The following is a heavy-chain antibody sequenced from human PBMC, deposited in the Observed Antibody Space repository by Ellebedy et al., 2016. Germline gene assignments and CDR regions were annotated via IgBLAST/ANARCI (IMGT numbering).Heavy chain of an antibody. CDR1: GGSISSSSYY. CDR2: IYYSGST. CDR3: ARQGSGIGI. J-gene: IGHJ3*02. Sequence: SETLSLXCTVSGGSISSSSYYWGWIRQPPGKGLEWIGSIYYSGSTYYNPSLKSRVTISVDTSKNQFSLKLSSVTAADTAVYYCARQGSGIGIWGQGTMVTVSS. D-gene: IGHD3-10*01. V-gene: IGHV4-39*01.